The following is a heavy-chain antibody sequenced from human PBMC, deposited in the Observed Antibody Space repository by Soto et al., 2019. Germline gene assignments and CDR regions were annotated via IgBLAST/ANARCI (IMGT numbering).Heavy chain of an antibody. J-gene: IGHJ4*02. CDR1: GFTFDDYA. Sequence: EVQLVESGGGLVQPGRSLRLSCAASGFTFDDYAMPWVRQAPGKGLEWVSGMSGNSGSIGYADSVKGRFTISRDNAKTSLYLQMNSLRGEDTALYYWAKDISTEPVGYDASHGHWGQGTLGNLSP. CDR3: AKDISTEPVGYDASHGH. D-gene: IGHD5-18*01. V-gene: IGHV3-9*01. CDR2: MSGNSGSI.